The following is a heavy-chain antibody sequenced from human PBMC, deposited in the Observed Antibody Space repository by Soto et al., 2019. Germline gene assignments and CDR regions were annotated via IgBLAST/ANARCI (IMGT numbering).Heavy chain of an antibody. CDR3: ARVGKQPHASDI. J-gene: IGHJ3*02. CDR2: IYHSGST. CDR1: GGSISSSNW. D-gene: IGHD6-13*01. V-gene: IGHV4-4*02. Sequence: QVQLQESGPGLVKPSGTLSLTCAVSGGSISSSNWWSWVRQPPGMGLEWIGEIYHSGSTYYNPSLKSRVTISVDKSKNQFSLKLTSVTAADTAMYFCARVGKQPHASDIWGQGTMVTVSS.